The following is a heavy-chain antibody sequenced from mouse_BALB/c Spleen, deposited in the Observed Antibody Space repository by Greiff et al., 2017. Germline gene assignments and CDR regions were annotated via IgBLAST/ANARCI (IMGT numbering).Heavy chain of an antibody. CDR2: IRNKANGYTT. Sequence: EVKPMESGGGLVQPGGSLRLSCATSGFTFTDYYMSWVRQPPGKALEWLGFIRNKANGYTTEYSASVKGRFTISRDNSQSILYLQMNTLRAEDSATYYCARDKGGDYAMDYWGQGTSVTVSS. J-gene: IGHJ4*01. CDR1: GFTFTDYY. V-gene: IGHV7-3*02. CDR3: ARDKGGDYAMDY.